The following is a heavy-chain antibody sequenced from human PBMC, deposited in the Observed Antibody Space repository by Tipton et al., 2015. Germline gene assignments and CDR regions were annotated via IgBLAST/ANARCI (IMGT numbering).Heavy chain of an antibody. CDR3: ARDLEHGMDV. CDR2: IYYSGST. CDR1: DGSISSYY. V-gene: IGHV4-59*01. J-gene: IGHJ6*02. Sequence: TLSLTCTVSDGSISSYYWSWIRQPPGKGLEWIGYIYYSGSTNYNPSLKSRVTISVDTSNKQISLNLSSVTAADTAVYYCARDLEHGMDVWGQGTTVTVSS. D-gene: IGHD5-24*01.